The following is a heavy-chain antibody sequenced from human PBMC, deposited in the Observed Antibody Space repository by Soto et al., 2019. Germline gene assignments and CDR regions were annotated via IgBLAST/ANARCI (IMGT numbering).Heavy chain of an antibody. CDR1: GFTFSSYS. V-gene: IGHV3-21*01. CDR2: ISSSSSYI. D-gene: IGHD6-19*01. J-gene: IGHJ4*02. Sequence: EVQLVESGGGLVKPGGSLRLSCAASGFTFSSYSMNWVRQAPGKGLEWVSSISSSSSYIYYADSVKGRFTISRDNAKNSLYLQMNSLRAEDTAVYYCARDGAKSSGWDDYWGQGTLVTVSS. CDR3: ARDGAKSSGWDDY.